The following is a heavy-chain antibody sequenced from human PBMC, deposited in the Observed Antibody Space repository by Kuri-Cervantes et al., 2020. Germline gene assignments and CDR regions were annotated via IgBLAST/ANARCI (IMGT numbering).Heavy chain of an antibody. CDR2: IHYSGST. D-gene: IGHD6-13*01. CDR3: ARANFWYGNYFDY. J-gene: IGHJ4*02. Sequence: SETLSLTCTVSGGSISSGAYYWTWIRQHPGKGLEWIGHIHYSGSTYYTPSLKSLVTISVDTSRNQFSLKLSSVTAADTAVYYCARANFWYGNYFDYWGQGTLVTVSS. V-gene: IGHV4-31*01. CDR1: GGSISSGAYY.